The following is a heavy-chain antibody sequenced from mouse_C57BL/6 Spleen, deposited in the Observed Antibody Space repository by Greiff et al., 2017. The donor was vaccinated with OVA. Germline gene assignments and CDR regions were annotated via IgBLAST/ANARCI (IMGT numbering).Heavy chain of an antibody. V-gene: IGHV3-6*01. D-gene: IGHD2-2*01. CDR3: ARRIPGYDDDAMDY. CDR2: ISYDGSN. J-gene: IGHJ4*01. CDR1: GYSITSGYY. Sequence: DVKLQESGPGLVKPSQSLSLTCSVTGYSITSGYYWNWIRQFPGNKLEWMGYISYDGSNNYNPSLKNRISITRDTSKNQFFLKLNSVTTEDTATYYCARRIPGYDDDAMDYWGQGTSVTVSS.